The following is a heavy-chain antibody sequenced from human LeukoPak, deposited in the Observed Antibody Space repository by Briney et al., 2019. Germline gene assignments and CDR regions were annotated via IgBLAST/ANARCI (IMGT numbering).Heavy chain of an antibody. CDR1: GFTFSRYD. CDR3: AKKGYYDGSGYYMYYFDH. J-gene: IGHJ4*02. CDR2: ISRGVGTT. V-gene: IGHV3-23*01. Sequence: PGGSLRLSCAASGFTFSRYDLSWVRQAPGKGLECVSTISRGVGTTYYADSVKGRFTISRDNSKNTLYLQMNNLRADDTAVYYCAKKGYYDGSGYYMYYFDHWGQGTLVTVSS. D-gene: IGHD3-22*01.